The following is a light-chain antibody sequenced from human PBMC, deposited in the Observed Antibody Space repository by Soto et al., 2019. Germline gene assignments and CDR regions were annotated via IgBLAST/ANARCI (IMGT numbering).Light chain of an antibody. CDR2: GAY. V-gene: IGKV3-15*01. CDR3: QQYNNWPPWT. Sequence: EPVMTQSPATLSVSPGDSATLSCRASQSVYSSLAWYQQKPGQAPRLLIYGAYTRATGIPARFSGSGSGTEFTLTISRLQSEDFAVYYCQQYNNWPPWTXGQGTKVDIK. CDR1: QSVYSS. J-gene: IGKJ1*01.